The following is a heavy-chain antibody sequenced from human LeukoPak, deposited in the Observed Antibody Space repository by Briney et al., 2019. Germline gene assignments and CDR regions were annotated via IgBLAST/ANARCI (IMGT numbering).Heavy chain of an antibody. CDR3: ARDKMVAATPGAVEY. D-gene: IGHD2-15*01. Sequence: GGSLRLSCAASGFTFSSYSMNWVRQAPGKGLEWVSSISSSSSYIYHADSVKGRFTISRDNAKNSLYLQMNSLRAEDTPVYYCARDKMVAATPGAVEYWGQGTLVTVSS. CDR2: ISSSSSYI. CDR1: GFTFSSYS. V-gene: IGHV3-21*01. J-gene: IGHJ4*02.